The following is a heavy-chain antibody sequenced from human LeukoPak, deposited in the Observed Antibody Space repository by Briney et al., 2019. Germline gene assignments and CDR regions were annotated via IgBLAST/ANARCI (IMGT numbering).Heavy chain of an antibody. CDR2: ISGSGGST. Sequence: SGGSLRLSCAASGFTFSSYSMNWVRQAPGKGLEWVSAISGSGGSTYYADSVKGRFTISRDNSKNTLYLQMNSLRAEDTAVYYCARDGTYYYGSGSYLIDYWGQGTLVTVSS. V-gene: IGHV3-23*01. D-gene: IGHD3-10*01. J-gene: IGHJ4*02. CDR3: ARDGTYYYGSGSYLIDY. CDR1: GFTFSSYS.